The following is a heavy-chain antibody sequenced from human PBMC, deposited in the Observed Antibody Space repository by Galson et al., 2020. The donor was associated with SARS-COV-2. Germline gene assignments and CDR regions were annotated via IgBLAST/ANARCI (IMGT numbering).Heavy chain of an antibody. CDR1: GYPFTTYG. V-gene: IGHV1-18*01. J-gene: IGHJ4*02. CDR2: ISAYNGET. CDR3: AIAQGLTYSYVY. D-gene: IGHD3-16*01. Sequence: ASVKVSCKASGYPFTTYGIFWVRQAPGHGLEWMGWISAYNGETHYAQNLQGRVTMTTDTSTNTAYMEVRSLRSDDTAVYYCAIAQGLTYSYVYWGQVTLVTVSS.